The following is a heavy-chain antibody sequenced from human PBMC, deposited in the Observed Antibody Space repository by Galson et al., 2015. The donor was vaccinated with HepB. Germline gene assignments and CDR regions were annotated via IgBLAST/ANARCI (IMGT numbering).Heavy chain of an antibody. CDR1: GFTFSSYA. D-gene: IGHD3-9*01. CDR3: ARDPGILTGYWDYFDY. J-gene: IGHJ4*02. Sequence: SLRLSCAASGFTFSSYAMHWVRQAPGKGLEWVAVISYDGSNKYYADSVKGRFTISRDNSKNTLYLQMNSLRAEDTAVYYCARDPGILTGYWDYFDYWGQGTLVTVSS. CDR2: ISYDGSNK. V-gene: IGHV3-30*04.